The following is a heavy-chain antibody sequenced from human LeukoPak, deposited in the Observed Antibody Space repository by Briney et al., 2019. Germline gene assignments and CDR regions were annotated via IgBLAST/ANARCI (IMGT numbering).Heavy chain of an antibody. J-gene: IGHJ6*02. CDR3: ARVEGDGDYYYYYGMDV. Sequence: EASVKVSCKASGGTFSSYAISWVRQAPGQGLEWMGRIIPILGIANYAQKFQGRVTITADKSTSTAYMELSSLRSEDTAVYYCARVEGDGDYYYYYGMDVWGQGTTVTVSS. CDR1: GGTFSSYA. CDR2: IIPILGIA. V-gene: IGHV1-69*04. D-gene: IGHD4-17*01.